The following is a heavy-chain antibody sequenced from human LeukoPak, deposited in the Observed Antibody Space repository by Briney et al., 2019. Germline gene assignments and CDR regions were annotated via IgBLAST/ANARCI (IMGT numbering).Heavy chain of an antibody. J-gene: IGHJ6*02. Sequence: ASVKVSCKASGGTFSSYAISWVRQAPGQGLEWMGGIIPIFGTANYAQKFQGRVTITADESTSTAYMELSSLRSEDTAVYYCARGDYYDSSGYYYYYYGMDVWGQGTTVTVSS. D-gene: IGHD3-22*01. V-gene: IGHV1-69*13. CDR3: ARGDYYDSSGYYYYYYGMDV. CDR2: IIPIFGTA. CDR1: GGTFSSYA.